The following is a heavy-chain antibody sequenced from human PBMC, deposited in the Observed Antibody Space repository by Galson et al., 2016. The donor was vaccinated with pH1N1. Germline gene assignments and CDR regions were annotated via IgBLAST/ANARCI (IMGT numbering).Heavy chain of an antibody. J-gene: IGHJ6*02. D-gene: IGHD3-3*01. V-gene: IGHV3-33*01. CDR1: GFTFSNYG. Sequence: SLRLSCAASGFTFSNYGMHWVRQAPGKGLVWVAVIWYDGSRTKYADSVKGRFTISRDNSKNTLYLQMNSVRAEDTAVYYCAREYLNWDAFWSYFGMHVWGQGTTVTVSS. CDR3: AREYLNWDAFWSYFGMHV. CDR2: IWYDGSRT.